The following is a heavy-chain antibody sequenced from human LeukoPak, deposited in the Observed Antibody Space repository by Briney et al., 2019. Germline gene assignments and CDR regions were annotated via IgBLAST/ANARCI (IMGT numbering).Heavy chain of an antibody. D-gene: IGHD6-19*01. CDR2: MNPNSGDT. CDR3: ARGWSAVADPFDY. V-gene: IGHV1-8*01. J-gene: IGHJ4*02. CDR1: GYTFTSYD. Sequence: GASVKVSCKASGYTFTSYDINWVRQATGQGLEWMGWMNPNSGDTGYAQKFQGRVTMTRNTSISTAYMELSSLRSEDTAVYYCARGWSAVADPFDYWGQGTLVTVSS.